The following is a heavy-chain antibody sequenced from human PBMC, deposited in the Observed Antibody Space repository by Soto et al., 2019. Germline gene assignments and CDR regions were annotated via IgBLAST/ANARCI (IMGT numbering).Heavy chain of an antibody. Sequence: QVQVVQPGVEVRRPGSSVKVSCKASGDTFKNCVISWVRQAPGQGLEWMGGIIPLFGTTDFAQRFQGRLTNTTDESTTTAYMELSRLRSEDTATYCCAAELGFGKLSVVWGQGTTVIVSS. CDR2: IIPLFGTT. CDR1: GDTFKNCV. D-gene: IGHD3-10*01. V-gene: IGHV1-69*01. CDR3: AAELGFGKLSVV. J-gene: IGHJ6*02.